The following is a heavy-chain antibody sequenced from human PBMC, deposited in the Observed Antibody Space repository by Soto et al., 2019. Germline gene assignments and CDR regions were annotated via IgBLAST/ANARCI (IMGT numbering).Heavy chain of an antibody. V-gene: IGHV1-69*13. D-gene: IGHD3-16*01. J-gene: IGHJ4*02. CDR1: GGTFSTFG. CDR2: IIPFFGTA. CDR3: ARTAPMDAGDKYYYDF. Sequence: SVKVSCKTSGGTFSTFGISWVRQAPGQGLEWMGGIIPFFGTAVYSQKFEDRITITADESTNTVYMDLRSLTSEDTAIYYCARTAPMDAGDKYYYDFWGQGALVTV.